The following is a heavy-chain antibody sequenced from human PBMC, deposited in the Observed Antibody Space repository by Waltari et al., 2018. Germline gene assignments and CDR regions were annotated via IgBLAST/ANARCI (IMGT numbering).Heavy chain of an antibody. CDR1: GFTFSSYA. D-gene: IGHD4-4*01. V-gene: IGHV3-23*03. CDR2: IYSGGSST. J-gene: IGHJ4*02. CDR3: ASAVTNNYYFDY. Sequence: EVQLLESGGGLVQPGGSLRLSCAASGFTFSSYAMSWVRQAPGKGLEWVSVIYSGGSSTYYADSVKGRFTISRDNSKNTLYLQMNSLRAEDTAGYYCASAVTNNYYFDYWGQGTLVTVSS.